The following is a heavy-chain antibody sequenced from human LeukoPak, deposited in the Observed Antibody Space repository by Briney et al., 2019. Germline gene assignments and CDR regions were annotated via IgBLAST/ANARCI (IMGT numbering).Heavy chain of an antibody. V-gene: IGHV3-23*01. CDR1: EFTFSSYA. J-gene: IGHJ3*01. D-gene: IGHD3-22*01. CDR2: ITDSGGST. CDR3: AKDKGEYYYDILGAFYL. Sequence: GGSLRLSCAASEFTFSSYAMGWVRQAPGKGLEWVSAITDSGGSTHYADSVKGRFTISRDNSKNTLYLQMNSLRAEDTAVYYCAKDKGEYYYDILGAFYLWGQGRMVTVSS.